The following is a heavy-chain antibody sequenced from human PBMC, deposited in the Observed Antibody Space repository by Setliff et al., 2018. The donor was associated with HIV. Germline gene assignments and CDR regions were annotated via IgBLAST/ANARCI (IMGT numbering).Heavy chain of an antibody. J-gene: IGHJ6*03. V-gene: IGHV3-74*01. D-gene: IGHD6-19*01. CDR2: INTDGSNT. CDR1: GFTFSNYW. Sequence: GGSLRLSCAASGFTFSNYWMHWVRQAPGKGLVWVSCINTDGSNTSYADSVKVRFTISSDNAKNTLYLQMNSLRAEDTAVYYCARIPGYSSGWVNYYYMDVWGKGTTVTVSS. CDR3: ARIPGYSSGWVNYYYMDV.